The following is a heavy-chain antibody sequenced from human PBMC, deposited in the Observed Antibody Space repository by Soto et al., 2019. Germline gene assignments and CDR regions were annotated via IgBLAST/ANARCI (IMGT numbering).Heavy chain of an antibody. V-gene: IGHV3-30*18. CDR1: GFTFSSYG. Sequence: QVQLVESGGGVVQPGRSLRLSCAASGFTFSSYGMHWVRQAPGKGLEWVAVISYDGSNEYYADSVQGRFTIARDNSKNPLYLQMFSLRAEDPAVYYCAKAQRGYSYGLDAFDVWGQGTMVTVSS. J-gene: IGHJ3*01. D-gene: IGHD5-18*01. CDR2: ISYDGSNE. CDR3: AKAQRGYSYGLDAFDV.